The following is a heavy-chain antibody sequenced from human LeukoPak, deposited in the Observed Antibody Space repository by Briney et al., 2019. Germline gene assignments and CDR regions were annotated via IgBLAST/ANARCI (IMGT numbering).Heavy chain of an antibody. V-gene: IGHV1-46*01. CDR3: ARIAAAGQIFDY. CDR2: INPSGGST. Sequence: ASVKVSCKASGYTFTSYYMHWVRQAPGQGLEWMGIINPSGGSTSYAQKFQGRVTMTRDTSTSTVYMELSSLRSGDTAVYYCARIAAAGQIFDYWGQGTLVTVSS. D-gene: IGHD6-13*01. CDR1: GYTFTSYY. J-gene: IGHJ4*02.